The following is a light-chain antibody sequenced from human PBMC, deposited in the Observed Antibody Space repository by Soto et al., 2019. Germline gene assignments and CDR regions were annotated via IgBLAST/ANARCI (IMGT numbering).Light chain of an antibody. CDR3: QHYDTSPWT. CDR2: GAS. Sequence: EIVLTQSPGTLSLSPGERATLSCRVSQSVSSSYLPWYQQKPGQAPRLRIYGASSRATGIPDRFSGSGSGTDFTLSISRLQPQDSAVYYCQHYDTSPWTFGQATKVEIK. J-gene: IGKJ1*01. V-gene: IGKV3-20*01. CDR1: QSVSSSY.